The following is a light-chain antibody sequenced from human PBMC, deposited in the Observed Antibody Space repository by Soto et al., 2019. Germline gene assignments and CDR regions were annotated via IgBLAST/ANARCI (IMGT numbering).Light chain of an antibody. J-gene: IGLJ7*01. CDR1: SGHSSYA. V-gene: IGLV4-69*01. Sequence: QPVLTQSPSASASLGASVKLTCTLSSGHSSYAIAWHQQQPEKGPRYLMKLNSDGSHSKGDGIPDRFSGSSSGAERYLTISSLQSEEEADYDCQTWGTGPAVFGGGTQLTVL. CDR3: QTWGTGPAV. CDR2: LNSDGSH.